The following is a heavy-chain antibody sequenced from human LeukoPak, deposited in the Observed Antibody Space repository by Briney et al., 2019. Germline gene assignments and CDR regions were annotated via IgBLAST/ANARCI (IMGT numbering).Heavy chain of an antibody. V-gene: IGHV3-23*01. D-gene: IGHD6-13*01. CDR3: AKDKGSSSWLLDY. J-gene: IGHJ4*02. CDR1: GFTFSSYA. Sequence: GGSLRLSCEASGFTFSSYAMSWVRPAPGKGLEWVSAISGSGGSTYYADSVKGRFTISRDNSKNTLYLQMNSLRAEDTAVYYCAKDKGSSSWLLDYWGQGTLVTVSS. CDR2: ISGSGGST.